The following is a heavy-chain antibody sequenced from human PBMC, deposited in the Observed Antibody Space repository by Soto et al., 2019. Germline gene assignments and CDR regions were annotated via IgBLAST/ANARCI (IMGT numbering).Heavy chain of an antibody. CDR1: GDSISSNNYY. CDR2: MYHSGNT. D-gene: IGHD3-10*01. J-gene: IGHJ4*02. Sequence: QLQLQESGPGLVKPSETLSLTCTVSGDSISSNNYYWGWIRQPPGKGLEWIGSMYHSGNTYHNPSLQRRLTTSVDTSMTQLSLNLRSVTAADTAVYYCARHRGPTGPNYWGQGTLVTVSS. V-gene: IGHV4-39*01. CDR3: ARHRGPTGPNY.